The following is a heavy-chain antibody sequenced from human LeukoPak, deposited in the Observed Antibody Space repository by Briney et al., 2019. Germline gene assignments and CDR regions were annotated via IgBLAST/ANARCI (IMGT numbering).Heavy chain of an antibody. V-gene: IGHV1-18*01. D-gene: IGHD2-2*01. CDR2: IRPHTGET. J-gene: IGHJ4*02. CDR1: GYNFPSYG. CDR3: ARDRGGKGSAIFY. Sequence: ASVKVSCKAPGYNFPSYGINWVRQAPGQGLEWMGWIRPHTGETNSAQRFQDRATMTTDTSTTTAYMELRSLRFDDTAVYYCARDRGGKGSAIFYWGQGSLVTVSS.